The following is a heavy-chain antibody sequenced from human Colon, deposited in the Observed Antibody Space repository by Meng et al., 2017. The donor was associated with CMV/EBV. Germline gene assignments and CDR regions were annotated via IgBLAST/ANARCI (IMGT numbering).Heavy chain of an antibody. V-gene: IGHV1-46*01. CDR1: GYKFRYSS. Sequence: SCYTSGYKFRYSSMHWMRQAPRQGLDWMGLFDPRGDSTNYADTFVGRFTMTADMSTNTMHTELSSLRSDDTAVYYCARDNSNWSTDFWGQGTLVTVSS. CDR2: FDPRGDST. D-gene: IGHD4-11*01. CDR3: ARDNSNWSTDF. J-gene: IGHJ4*02.